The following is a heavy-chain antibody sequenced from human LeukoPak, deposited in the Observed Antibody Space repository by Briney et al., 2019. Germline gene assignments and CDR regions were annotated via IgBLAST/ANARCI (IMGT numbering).Heavy chain of an antibody. CDR1: GGSISSAGYS. Sequence: SETLSLTCAVSGGSISSAGYSWSWIRQPPGKGLECIGYIYYSGSTNYNPSLKSRVTISVDTSKNQFSLKLSSVTAADTAVYYCARTTEGGYTYDYFYYYYMDVWGKGTTVTISS. CDR2: IYYSGST. D-gene: IGHD5-18*01. CDR3: ARTTEGGYTYDYFYYYYMDV. J-gene: IGHJ6*03. V-gene: IGHV4-61*08.